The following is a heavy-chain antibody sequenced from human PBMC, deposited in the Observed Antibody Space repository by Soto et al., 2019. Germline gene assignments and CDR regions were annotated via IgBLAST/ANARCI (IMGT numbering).Heavy chain of an antibody. CDR3: ARDPKTYCSSTSCYPSGMDV. V-gene: IGHV1-46*01. CDR2: INPSGGST. D-gene: IGHD2-2*01. Sequence: GASVKVSCEASGYTFTSYYIHWVRQAPGQGLEWMGIINPSGGSTSYAQKFQGRVTMTRDTSTSTVYMELSSLRSEDTAVYYCARDPKTYCSSTSCYPSGMDVWGQGPTITFSS. CDR1: GYTFTSYY. J-gene: IGHJ6*02.